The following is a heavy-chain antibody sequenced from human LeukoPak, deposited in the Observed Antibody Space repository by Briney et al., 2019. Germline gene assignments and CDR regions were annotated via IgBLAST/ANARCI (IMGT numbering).Heavy chain of an antibody. D-gene: IGHD3-22*01. CDR2: IDGYGSTI. Sequence: GGSLRLSCAASGFTFSGYWMHWVRQAPGKGLVWVSRIDGYGSTINYADSVKGRFTISGDNAKNMLYLQMNSLRAEDTAVYYCAEHPGNYESASIWGQGTMVTVSS. V-gene: IGHV3-74*01. CDR3: AEHPGNYESASI. J-gene: IGHJ3*02. CDR1: GFTFSGYW.